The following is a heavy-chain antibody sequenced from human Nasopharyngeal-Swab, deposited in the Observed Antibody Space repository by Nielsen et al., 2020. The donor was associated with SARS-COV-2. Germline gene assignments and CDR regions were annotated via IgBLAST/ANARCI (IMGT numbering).Heavy chain of an antibody. J-gene: IGHJ6*02. Sequence: WIRQPPGKGLEWVAVISYDGSNKYYADSVKGRFTISRDNSKNTLYLQMNSLRAEDTAVYYCARDPRGLWDSYGMDVWGQGTKVTVSS. D-gene: IGHD1-26*01. CDR3: ARDPRGLWDSYGMDV. CDR2: ISYDGSNK. V-gene: IGHV3-30*04.